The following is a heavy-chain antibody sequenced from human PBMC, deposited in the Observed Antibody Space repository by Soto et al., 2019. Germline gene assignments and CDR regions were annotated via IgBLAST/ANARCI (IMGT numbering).Heavy chain of an antibody. V-gene: IGHV4-61*01. D-gene: IGHD3-22*01. J-gene: IGHJ4*02. CDR1: GGSVSSGSYY. CDR2: IYYSGST. CDR3: ARVPLYYYDSSGSPGAFFFDY. Sequence: NPSETLSLTCTVSGGSVSSGSYYWSWIRQPPGKGLEWIGYIYYSGSTNYNPSLKSRVTISVDTSKNQFSLKLSSVTAADTAVYYCARVPLYYYDSSGSPGAFFFDYWGQGTLVTVSS.